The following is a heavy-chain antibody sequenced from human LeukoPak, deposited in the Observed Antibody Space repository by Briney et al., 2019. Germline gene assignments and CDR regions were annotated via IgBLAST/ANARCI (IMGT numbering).Heavy chain of an antibody. CDR1: GGSFSGYY. Sequence: SETLSLTCAVYGGSFSGYYWTWIRQPPENGLEWIAYIHSSGSTNYNPSLKSRVIISIDTSRSQLSLKLSSVTAADTAMYYCARIEGDNSLEYWGQGTLVTVSS. V-gene: IGHV4-59*01. D-gene: IGHD3-16*01. J-gene: IGHJ4*02. CDR3: ARIEGDNSLEY. CDR2: IHSSGST.